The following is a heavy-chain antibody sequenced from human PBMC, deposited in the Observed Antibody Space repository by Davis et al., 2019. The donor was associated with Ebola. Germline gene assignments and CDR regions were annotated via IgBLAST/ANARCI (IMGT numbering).Heavy chain of an antibody. CDR2: INSNGSST. Sequence: GESLKISCAASGFTFSSYWMHWVRQAPGKGLVWVSRINSNGSSTSYADSLKGRFTISRDNAKNTLYLQMNSLRAEDTAVYYCARVSLGYYGRWGQGTLVTVSS. CDR3: ARVSLGYYGR. CDR1: GFTFSSYW. J-gene: IGHJ4*02. D-gene: IGHD3-10*01. V-gene: IGHV3-74*01.